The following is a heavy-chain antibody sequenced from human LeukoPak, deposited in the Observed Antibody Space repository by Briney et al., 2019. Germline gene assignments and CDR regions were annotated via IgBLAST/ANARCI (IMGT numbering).Heavy chain of an antibody. CDR2: IIPIFGTA. CDR1: GYTFTGYY. J-gene: IGHJ1*01. Sequence: GASVKVSCKASGYTFTGYYMHWVRQAPGQGLEWMGGIIPIFGTANYAQKFQGRVTITADESTSTAYMELSSLRSEDTAVYYCARASAPYYYDSSGYYHVGYFQHWGQGTLVTVTS. V-gene: IGHV1-69*13. D-gene: IGHD3-22*01. CDR3: ARASAPYYYDSSGYYHVGYFQH.